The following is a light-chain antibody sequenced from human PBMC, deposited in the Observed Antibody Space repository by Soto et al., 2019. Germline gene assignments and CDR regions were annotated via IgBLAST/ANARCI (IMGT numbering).Light chain of an antibody. CDR2: DAA. CDR1: QGISSA. CDR3: QQFNSYTLT. Sequence: AIQLTQSPSSLSASVGDRITITCRASQGISSALAWYQQKPGKAPKLLIYDAASLESGVPSRFSGSGSATDFYLTISSLQPEDFETYYCQQFNSYTLTFGGGTKVEIK. V-gene: IGKV1-13*02. J-gene: IGKJ4*01.